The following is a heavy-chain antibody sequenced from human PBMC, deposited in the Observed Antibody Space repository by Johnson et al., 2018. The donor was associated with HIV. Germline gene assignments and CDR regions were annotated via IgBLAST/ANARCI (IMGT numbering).Heavy chain of an antibody. Sequence: QVQLVESGGGLVQPGGSLRLSCAASGFIFRSYRMNWVRQAPGKGLEWVAIITYDGSNKYHADSVKGRFTISRDNSKKTLYLQMNRLRAENTAMYFCARDPRHSRDYPPHAFDVCGQGTMVTVSS. V-gene: IGHV3-30-3*01. CDR2: ITYDGSNK. D-gene: IGHD3-22*01. CDR3: ARDPRHSRDYPPHAFDV. J-gene: IGHJ3*01. CDR1: GFIFRSYR.